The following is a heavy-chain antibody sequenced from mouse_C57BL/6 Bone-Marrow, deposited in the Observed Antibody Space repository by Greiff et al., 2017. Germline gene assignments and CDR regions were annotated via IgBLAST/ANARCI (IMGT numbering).Heavy chain of an antibody. D-gene: IGHD1-1*01. J-gene: IGHJ2*01. Sequence: EVQLVESGGGLVKPGGSLKLSCAASGFTFSSYTMSWVRQTPEKRLEWVATISGGGGNTYYPDSVKGRFTNTRDNAKNTLYLQMSSLRSENTALYNCARSEYYRPDYWGQGTTLTVSS. CDR2: ISGGGGNT. CDR1: GFTFSSYT. CDR3: ARSEYYRPDY. V-gene: IGHV5-9*01.